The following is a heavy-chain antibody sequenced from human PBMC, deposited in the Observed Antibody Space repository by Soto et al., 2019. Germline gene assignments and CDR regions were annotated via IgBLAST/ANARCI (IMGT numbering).Heavy chain of an antibody. CDR1: GFTFSSYT. V-gene: IGHV3-33*01. J-gene: IGHJ4*02. Sequence: QVQLGESGGGVVQPGRSLRLSCAASGFTFSSYTMHWVRQAPGKGLEWVAVIWYDGSKKSYADSVKGRFTISRDNSKNTVCLQMNSLRVDDTAVYYCARVGRMDGYGGLPAFDYWGQGTLVTVSS. CDR3: ARVGRMDGYGGLPAFDY. D-gene: IGHD4-17*01. CDR2: IWYDGSKK.